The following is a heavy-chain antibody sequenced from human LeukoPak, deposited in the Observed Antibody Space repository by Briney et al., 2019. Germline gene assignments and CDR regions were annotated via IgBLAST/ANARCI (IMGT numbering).Heavy chain of an antibody. V-gene: IGHV3-21*01. D-gene: IGHD1-26*01. CDR3: ARGETSVYYYYYMDV. Sequence: PGGSLRLSCAASGFLFNTFGMHWVRQAPGKGLEWVSSISSSSSYKFHVDSLKGRFTISRDSARNLLYLQIYSLRDEDTAVYYCARGETSVYYYYYMDVWGKGTTVTVSS. CDR2: ISSSSSYK. J-gene: IGHJ6*03. CDR1: GFLFNTFG.